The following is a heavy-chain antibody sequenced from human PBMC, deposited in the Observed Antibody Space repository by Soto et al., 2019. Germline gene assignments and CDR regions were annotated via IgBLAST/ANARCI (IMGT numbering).Heavy chain of an antibody. D-gene: IGHD3-3*01. V-gene: IGHV3-74*01. CDR1: GFTFSSYW. Sequence: GGSLRLSCAASGFTFSSYWMHWVRQAPGKGLVWVSRINSDGSSTSYADSVKGRFTISRDNAKNTLYLQMNSLRAEDTAVYYCARASGLLEWLLLHWGQGTLVTVSS. CDR3: ARASGLLEWLLLH. J-gene: IGHJ4*02. CDR2: INSDGSST.